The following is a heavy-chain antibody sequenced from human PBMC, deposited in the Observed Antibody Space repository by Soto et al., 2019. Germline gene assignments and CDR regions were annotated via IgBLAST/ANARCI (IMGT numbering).Heavy chain of an antibody. D-gene: IGHD5-12*01. Sequence: EVQLLESGGGLVQPGGSLRLSCAASGFTFTSYAMAWVRQAPGKGPEWVSAVIGSGSRTYYADSVKDRFTISRDNFKNTLYLQMNVLRVEDTAVYYCARDRGVARGWFDPWGRGTLVTVSS. J-gene: IGHJ5*02. CDR2: VIGSGSRT. CDR3: ARDRGVARGWFDP. CDR1: GFTFTSYA. V-gene: IGHV3-23*01.